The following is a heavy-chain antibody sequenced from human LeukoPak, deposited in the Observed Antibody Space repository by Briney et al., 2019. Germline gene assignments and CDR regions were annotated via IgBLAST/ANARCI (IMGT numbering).Heavy chain of an antibody. V-gene: IGHV3-53*01. CDR3: GKDPNGNFIGAFDF. Sequence: GGSLRLSCAVSGFTVSSNYMSWVRQAPGKGLEWVSIIYSGGSTYYADSVKGRFTISRDNSKGTLYLQMDSLRVEDTAVYYCGKDPNGNFIGAFDFWGQGTMVTVSS. CDR2: IYSGGST. CDR1: GFTVSSNY. D-gene: IGHD4-23*01. J-gene: IGHJ3*01.